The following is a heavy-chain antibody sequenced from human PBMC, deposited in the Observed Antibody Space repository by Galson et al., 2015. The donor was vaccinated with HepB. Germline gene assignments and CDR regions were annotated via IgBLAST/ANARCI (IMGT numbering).Heavy chain of an antibody. CDR3: ARDQAGLELISWFDP. V-gene: IGHV1-3*01. CDR2: INAGNGNT. D-gene: IGHD1-7*01. CDR1: GYTFTSYA. J-gene: IGHJ5*02. Sequence: SVKVSCKASGYTFTSYAMHWVRQAPGQRLEWMGWINAGNGNTKYSQKFQGRVTITRDTSASTAYMELSSLRSEDTAVYYCARDQAGLELISWFDPWGQGTLVTVSS.